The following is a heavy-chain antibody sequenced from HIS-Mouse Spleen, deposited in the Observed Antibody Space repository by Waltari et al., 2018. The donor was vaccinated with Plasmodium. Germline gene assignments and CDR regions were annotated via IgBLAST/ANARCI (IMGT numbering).Heavy chain of an antibody. D-gene: IGHD2-15*01. J-gene: IGHJ2*01. Sequence: QLTLNESGPTLVKPTQTLTLTCTFSWFSLSTSAVGVGWIRQPPGQALEWLALIYWDDDKRYSPSLKSRLTITKDTSKNQVVLTMTNMDPVDTATYYCAHRYSRYWYFDLWGRGTLVTVSS. CDR3: AHRYSRYWYFDL. CDR1: WFSLSTSAVG. V-gene: IGHV2-5*02. CDR2: IYWDDDK.